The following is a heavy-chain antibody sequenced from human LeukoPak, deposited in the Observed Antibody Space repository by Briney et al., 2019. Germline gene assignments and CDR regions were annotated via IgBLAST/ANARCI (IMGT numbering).Heavy chain of an antibody. CDR1: GDSISSSNSY. Sequence: SETLSLTCTVSGDSISSSNSYWGWIRQPPGKGLEWIGSMWFGATTSYDPSLKSRVTISIDPSKNQFFLKLSSVTAADTALYYCARGRRGSYFQDYWGQGTLVTVSS. CDR2: MWFGATT. CDR3: ARGRRGSYFQDY. J-gene: IGHJ4*02. V-gene: IGHV4-39*07. D-gene: IGHD1-26*01.